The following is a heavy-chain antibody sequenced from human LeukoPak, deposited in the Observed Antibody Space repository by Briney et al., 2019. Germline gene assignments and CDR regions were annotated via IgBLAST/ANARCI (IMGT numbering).Heavy chain of an antibody. CDR3: AREDYGSGAMDV. J-gene: IGHJ6*03. CDR1: GFTVINNC. V-gene: IGHV3-53*01. Sequence: PGGSLRLSCAASGFTVINNCMSWVRQAPGKVLEWVSVFYSDGSTDYADSVKGRFTISRDNSKNTLYLQMNSLRAEDTAVYYCAREDYGSGAMDVWGKGTTVTISS. CDR2: FYSDGST. D-gene: IGHD3-10*01.